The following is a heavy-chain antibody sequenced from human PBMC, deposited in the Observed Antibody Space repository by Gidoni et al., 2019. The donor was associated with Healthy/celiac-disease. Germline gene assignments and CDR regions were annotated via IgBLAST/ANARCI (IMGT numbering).Heavy chain of an antibody. Sequence: EVQLVESGGGLVKPGRSLRLSCTASGFPFGAYAMSWFRQAPGKGLEWVGFIRSKAYGGTTEYAASVKGRFTISRDDSKSIAYLQMNSLKTEDTAVYYCTRVTYSSSWYSYSYYYYMDVWGKGTTVTVSS. CDR1: GFPFGAYA. CDR2: IRSKAYGGTT. CDR3: TRVTYSSSWYSYSYYYYMDV. D-gene: IGHD6-13*01. J-gene: IGHJ6*03. V-gene: IGHV3-49*05.